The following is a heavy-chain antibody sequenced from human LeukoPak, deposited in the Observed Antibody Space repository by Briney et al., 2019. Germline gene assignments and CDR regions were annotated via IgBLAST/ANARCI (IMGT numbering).Heavy chain of an antibody. Sequence: ASVKVSCKASGYTFTSYDINWVRQATGQGLEWMGWMNPNSGNTGYAQKFQGRVTMTRNTSISTAYMELSSLRSEDTAVYYCARSIGAAGFMDVWGKGTTVTVSS. V-gene: IGHV1-8*01. CDR2: MNPNSGNT. CDR3: ARSIGAAGFMDV. CDR1: GYTFTSYD. J-gene: IGHJ6*03. D-gene: IGHD6-13*01.